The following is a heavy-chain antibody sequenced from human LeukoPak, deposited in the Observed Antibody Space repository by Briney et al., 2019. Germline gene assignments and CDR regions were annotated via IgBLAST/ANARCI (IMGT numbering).Heavy chain of an antibody. CDR1: GFTFSNYD. Sequence: PGGSLRLSCAASGFTFSNYDMHWVRQAPGKGLEWVSFIKYDESQIYYVDSVKGRFTISRDNSKSTLYLQMSSLRSEDTAVYYCAKDAGRWDFDFWGQGTLATVSS. J-gene: IGHJ4*02. CDR2: IKYDESQI. V-gene: IGHV3-30*02. CDR3: AKDAGRWDFDF. D-gene: IGHD1-26*01.